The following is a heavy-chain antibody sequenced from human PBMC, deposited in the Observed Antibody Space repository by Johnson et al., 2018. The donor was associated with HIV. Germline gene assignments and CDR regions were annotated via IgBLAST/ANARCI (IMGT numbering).Heavy chain of an antibody. CDR3: TRDGVYSSPHDAFDI. J-gene: IGHJ3*02. CDR2: IKEDGSED. Sequence: VQLVESGGGVVQPGRSLRLSCAASGFTFSRYTLHWVRQAPGEGLEWLANIKEDGSEDYYVDSLKGRFTISRDNAQNSLYLQMDNLRAEDSAVYYCTRDGVYSSPHDAFDIWGQGTVVTVSS. D-gene: IGHD6-13*01. V-gene: IGHV3-7*03. CDR1: GFTFSRYT.